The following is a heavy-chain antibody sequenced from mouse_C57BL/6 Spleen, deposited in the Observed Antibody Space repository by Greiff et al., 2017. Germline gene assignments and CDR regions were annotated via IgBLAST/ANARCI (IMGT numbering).Heavy chain of an antibody. CDR3: ARRWDGGYFDY. D-gene: IGHD4-1*01. J-gene: IGHJ2*01. V-gene: IGHV1-64*01. CDR1: GYTFTSYW. CDR2: IHPNSGST. Sequence: QVQLQQPGAELVKPGASVKLSCKASGYTFTSYWMHWVKQRPGQGLEWIGMIHPNSGSTNYNEKFKSKATLTVDKSSSTAYMQLSSLTSEDSAVYYCARRWDGGYFDYWGQGTTLTVSS.